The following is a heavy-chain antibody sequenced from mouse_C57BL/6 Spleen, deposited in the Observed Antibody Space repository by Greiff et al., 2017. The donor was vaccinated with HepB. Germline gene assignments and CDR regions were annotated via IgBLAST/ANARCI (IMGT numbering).Heavy chain of an antibody. Sequence: GGGLVQPKGSLKLSCAASGFSFNTYAMNWVRQAPGKGLEWVARIRSKSNNYATYYADSVKDRFTISRDDSESMLYLQMNNLKTEDTAMYYCVRHPPYDYDDGYAMDYWGQGTSVTVSS. CDR1: GFSFNTYA. J-gene: IGHJ4*01. V-gene: IGHV10-1*01. D-gene: IGHD2-4*01. CDR3: VRHPPYDYDDGYAMDY. CDR2: IRSKSNNYAT.